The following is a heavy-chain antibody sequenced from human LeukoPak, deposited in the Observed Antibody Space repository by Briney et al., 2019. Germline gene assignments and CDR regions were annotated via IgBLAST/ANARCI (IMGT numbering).Heavy chain of an antibody. V-gene: IGHV1-69*13. CDR1: GGTFSSYA. CDR3: AREELLWFGEYPTLYFDY. Sequence: SVKVSCKASGGTFSSYAISWVRQAPGQGLEWMGGIIPIFGTANYAQKFQGRVTITADESTSTAYVELSSLRSEDTAVYYCAREELLWFGEYPTLYFDYWGQGTLVTVS. J-gene: IGHJ4*02. CDR2: IIPIFGTA. D-gene: IGHD3-10*01.